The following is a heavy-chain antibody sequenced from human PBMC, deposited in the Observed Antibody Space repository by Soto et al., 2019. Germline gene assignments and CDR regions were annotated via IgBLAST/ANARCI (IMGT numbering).Heavy chain of an antibody. J-gene: IGHJ5*02. D-gene: IGHD5-12*01. CDR3: AKGDNLGPKTGYAFEP. Sequence: PSQTLSLTCAISGDSVSSNTASWNWIRQSPSRGLEWLGRTYFRSKWYNDYAVSVKSRIIINPDTSNNQFSLQLNSVTPEDTAVYFCAKGDNLGPKTGYAFEPWRQGIMVTVSS. V-gene: IGHV6-1*01. CDR2: TYFRSKWYN. CDR1: GDSVSSNTAS.